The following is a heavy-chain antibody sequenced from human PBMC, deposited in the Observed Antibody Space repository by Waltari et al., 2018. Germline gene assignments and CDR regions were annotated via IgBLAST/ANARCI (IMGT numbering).Heavy chain of an antibody. Sequence: QLQLQESGPGLLKPSETLSLPCTVSGGSTTSNRHYWGWIRQPPGQGLEWIGTISYTGATYSSPSLKSRVAISRDTSKNQLSLTLGSVTAADTALYYCATYIGASVGTAAFDVWGQGTMVTVSS. CDR1: GGSTTSNRHY. J-gene: IGHJ3*01. D-gene: IGHD5-12*01. V-gene: IGHV4-39*01. CDR3: ATYIGASVGTAAFDV. CDR2: ISYTGAT.